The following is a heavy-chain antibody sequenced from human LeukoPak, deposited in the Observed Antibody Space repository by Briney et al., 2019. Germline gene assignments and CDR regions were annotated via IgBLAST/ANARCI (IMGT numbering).Heavy chain of an antibody. J-gene: IGHJ5*01. CDR1: GDSIGAYY. D-gene: IGHD4-17*01. Sequence: SETLSLTCTVSGDSIGAYYWSWIRQPAGKGLEWIGRIYKSMYSGGSTDYNPSLKSRVTMSVDTSKNQLSLKLSSLTAADTAVYYCVGDPTTVTTFFDLWGQGTLVTVSS. CDR2: IYKSMYSGGST. CDR3: VGDPTTVTTFFDL. V-gene: IGHV4-4*07.